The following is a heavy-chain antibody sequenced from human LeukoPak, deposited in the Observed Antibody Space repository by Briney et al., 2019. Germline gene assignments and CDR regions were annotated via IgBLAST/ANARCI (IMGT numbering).Heavy chain of an antibody. D-gene: IGHD6-19*01. CDR1: RCTFFSHD. CDR2: INPKSGNT. Sequence: ASVKVSYKASRCTFFSHDINWVRQATGQGLEWMGWINPKSGNTGYAQKFQARITISRDTSRNTAYMELNSLISEDTAVYFYARDTSGQTRADDAFDIWGQGTMVTVSS. CDR3: ARDTSGQTRADDAFDI. J-gene: IGHJ3*02. V-gene: IGHV1-8*03.